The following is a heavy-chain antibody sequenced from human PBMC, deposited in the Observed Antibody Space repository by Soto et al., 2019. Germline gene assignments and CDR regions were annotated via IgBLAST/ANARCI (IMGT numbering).Heavy chain of an antibody. Sequence: SETLSLTCTVSDASNSSGNYYWSWIRQPPGKGLEWIGNIYYSGNAYYSPSLTNRVTISIDTSKNQFSLRLKSVTAADTAVYYCVGIDSSSDSFDPWGQGILVT. CDR3: VGIDSSSDSFDP. CDR1: DASNSSGNYY. D-gene: IGHD6-6*01. CDR2: IYYSGNA. J-gene: IGHJ5*02. V-gene: IGHV4-30-4*01.